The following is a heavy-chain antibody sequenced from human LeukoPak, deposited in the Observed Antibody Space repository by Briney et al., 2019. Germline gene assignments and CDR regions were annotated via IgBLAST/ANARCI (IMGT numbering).Heavy chain of an antibody. D-gene: IGHD3-3*01. V-gene: IGHV4-59*01. J-gene: IGHJ5*02. CDR3: ARDSRDFWSGYYRFDP. CDR1: GGSISSYY. CDR2: IYYSGST. Sequence: SETLSHTCTVSGGSISSYYWSWIRQPPGKGLEWIGYIYYSGSTNYNPSLKSRVTISVDTSKNQFSLKLSSVTAADTAVYYCARDSRDFWSGYYRFDPWGQGTLVTVSS.